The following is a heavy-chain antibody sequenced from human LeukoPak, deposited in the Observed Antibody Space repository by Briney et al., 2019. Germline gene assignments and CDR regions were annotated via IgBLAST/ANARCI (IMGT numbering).Heavy chain of an antibody. CDR3: ARTFWDKSNGYDYFFDY. V-gene: IGHV3-30*04. J-gene: IGHJ4*02. D-gene: IGHD5-12*01. Sequence: GRSLRLSCAASGLSFSDYAMHWVRQAPGNGLEWVTVISFDGSAKYYSDSVKGRFTISRDNSKNTLYLQMNSLRVEDTAVYYCARTFWDKSNGYDYFFDYWGQGSLVTVSS. CDR2: ISFDGSAK. CDR1: GLSFSDYA.